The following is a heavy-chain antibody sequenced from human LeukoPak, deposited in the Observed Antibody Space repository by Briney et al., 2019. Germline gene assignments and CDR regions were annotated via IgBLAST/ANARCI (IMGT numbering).Heavy chain of an antibody. CDR1: GFTLSTYW. D-gene: IGHD3-3*02. Sequence: GGSLRLSCAASGFTLSTYWMTWVRQAPGKGLEWVANIKQDGSEKYYVDSVKGRFTISRDNAKNSLYLQMNSLRAEDTAVYYCARALADLDHWGQGTLVTVSS. V-gene: IGHV3-7*01. CDR2: IKQDGSEK. J-gene: IGHJ4*02. CDR3: ARALADLDH.